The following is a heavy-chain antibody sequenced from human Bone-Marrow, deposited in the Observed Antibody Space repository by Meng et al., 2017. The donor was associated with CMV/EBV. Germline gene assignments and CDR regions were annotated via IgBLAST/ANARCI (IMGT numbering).Heavy chain of an antibody. CDR2: INPNSGGT. CDR1: GYTFTGYY. Sequence: ASVKVSCKASGYTFTGYYMHWVRQAPGQGLEWMGWINPNSGGTNYAQKFQGRVTMTRDTSISTAYMELSRLRSDDTAVYYCAIPGYCSSTSCSIYYYSYGMDVWGQGTTVTVSS. J-gene: IGHJ6*02. CDR3: AIPGYCSSTSCSIYYYSYGMDV. V-gene: IGHV1-2*02. D-gene: IGHD2-2*01.